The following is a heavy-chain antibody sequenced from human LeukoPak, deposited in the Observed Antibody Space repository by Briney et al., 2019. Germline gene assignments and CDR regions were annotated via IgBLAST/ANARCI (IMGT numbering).Heavy chain of an antibody. V-gene: IGHV1-18*01. J-gene: IGHJ4*02. CDR2: ISAYNGNT. CDR1: GYTFTSYG. D-gene: IGHD5-24*01. CDR3: ARGRLSDDVEMATISDY. Sequence: GASVKVSCKASGYTFTSYGISWVRQAPGQGLEWMGWISAYNGNTNYAQKLQGRVTMTTDTSTSTAYMELRSLRSDDTAVYYCARGRLSDDVEMATISDYWGQGTLVTVSS.